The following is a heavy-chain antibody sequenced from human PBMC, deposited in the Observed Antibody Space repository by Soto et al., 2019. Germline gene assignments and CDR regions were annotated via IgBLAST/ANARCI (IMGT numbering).Heavy chain of an antibody. V-gene: IGHV3-30*02. CDR3: TIVRVADSALDH. CDR1: GFTLSDHY. J-gene: IGHJ4*02. D-gene: IGHD3-10*02. Sequence: GGSLRLSCAGSGFTLSDHYIDWVRQTPGKGLEWVAFMSYDGSDTFYADSVKGRFTISRDNSKNTLFLHMSNLRAEDTAMYYCTIVRVADSALDHWGQGTLVTVSS. CDR2: MSYDGSDT.